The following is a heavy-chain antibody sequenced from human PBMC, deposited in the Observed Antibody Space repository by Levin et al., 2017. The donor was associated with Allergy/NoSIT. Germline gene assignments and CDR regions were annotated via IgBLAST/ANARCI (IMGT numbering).Heavy chain of an antibody. Sequence: TSSETLSLTCTVSGGSISSYYWSWIRQPPGKGLEWIGYIYYIGSTNYNPSLKSRVTISVDTSKNQFSLKLSSVTAADTAVYYCARDRVIVGTTNYYYGMDVWGQGTTVTVSS. V-gene: IGHV4-59*01. CDR2: IYYIGST. D-gene: IGHD1-26*01. J-gene: IGHJ6*02. CDR1: GGSISSYY. CDR3: ARDRVIVGTTNYYYGMDV.